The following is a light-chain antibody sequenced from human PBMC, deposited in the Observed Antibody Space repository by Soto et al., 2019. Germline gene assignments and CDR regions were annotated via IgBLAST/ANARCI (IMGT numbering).Light chain of an antibody. V-gene: IGKV3-15*01. CDR3: QQYDNWPYT. J-gene: IGKJ2*01. CDR2: DAS. Sequence: EIVMTQSPATLSVSPGERATLSCRASQIISSNLAWFRQKPGQAPRLFMYDASTRATGIPVRFSGSGSGTDFTLTIGSLHSEDFAVYYWQQYDNWPYTFGQGTRLE. CDR1: QIISSN.